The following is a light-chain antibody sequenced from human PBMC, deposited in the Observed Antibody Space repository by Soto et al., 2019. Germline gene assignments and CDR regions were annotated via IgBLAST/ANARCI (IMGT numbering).Light chain of an antibody. Sequence: EIVWTQSPATLSLSQGERATLYCRASQTVSSYLLWYQQKRGQAPSLLIYAASSRATGIPDRFSVIGSGTDFTLTLKRLEPEDFAVDDCQDYGTSWTFCQWTKVDIK. J-gene: IGKJ1*01. CDR2: AAS. CDR3: QDYGTSWT. CDR1: QTVSSY. V-gene: IGKV3-20*01.